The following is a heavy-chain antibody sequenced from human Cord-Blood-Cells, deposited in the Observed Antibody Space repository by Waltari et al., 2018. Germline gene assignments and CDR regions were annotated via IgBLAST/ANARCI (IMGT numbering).Heavy chain of an antibody. Sequence: QVQLVESGGGVVQPGRSLRLPCAASGFTFSSYGMHWVRQAPGKGLEWVAVIWYDGSNKYYADSVKGRFTISRDNSKNTLYLQMNSLRAEDTAVYYCARETSGSYDYWGQGTLVTVSS. CDR3: ARETSGSYDY. CDR2: IWYDGSNK. V-gene: IGHV3-33*01. CDR1: GFTFSSYG. J-gene: IGHJ4*02. D-gene: IGHD1-26*01.